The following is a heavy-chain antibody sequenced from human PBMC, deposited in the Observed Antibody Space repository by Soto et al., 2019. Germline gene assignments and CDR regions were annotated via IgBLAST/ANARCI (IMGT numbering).Heavy chain of an antibody. V-gene: IGHV1-69*13. CDR1: GCTFSSYA. J-gene: IGHJ3*02. CDR3: ARDPSSSSVSDAFDI. CDR2: IIPIFGTA. Sequence: GASVKVSCKASGCTFSSYAISWVRQAPGQGLEWMGGIIPIFGTANYAQKFQGRVTITADESTSTAYMELSSLRSEDTAVYYCARDPSSSSVSDAFDIWGQGTMVTVSS. D-gene: IGHD6-6*01.